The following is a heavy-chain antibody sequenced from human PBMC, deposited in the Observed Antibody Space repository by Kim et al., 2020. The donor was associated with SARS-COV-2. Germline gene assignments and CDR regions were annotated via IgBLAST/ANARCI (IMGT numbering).Heavy chain of an antibody. D-gene: IGHD2-2*01. CDR3: AKDGLWRPPYQLLSSDFDY. Sequence: GRFTISRDNSKNTLYLQMNSLRAEDTAVYYCAKDGLWRPPYQLLSSDFDYWGQGTLVTVSS. J-gene: IGHJ4*02. V-gene: IGHV3-30*02.